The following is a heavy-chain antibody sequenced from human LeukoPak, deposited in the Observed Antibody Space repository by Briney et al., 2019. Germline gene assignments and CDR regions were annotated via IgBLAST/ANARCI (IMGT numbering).Heavy chain of an antibody. J-gene: IGHJ4*02. V-gene: IGHV3-23*01. CDR1: GFTFSSYA. D-gene: IGHD6-13*01. CDR2: ISGSGGST. Sequence: GGSLRLSCAASGFTFSSYAMSWVRQAPGKGLEWVSAISGSGGSTYYADSVKGRFTISRDNSKNTLYLQMNSLRAEDTAVYYCAREGGGSSWYPWDYWGQGTLVTVSS. CDR3: AREGGGSSWYPWDY.